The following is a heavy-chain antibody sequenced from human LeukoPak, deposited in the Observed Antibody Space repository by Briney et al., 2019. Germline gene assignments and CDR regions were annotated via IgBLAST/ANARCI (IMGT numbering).Heavy chain of an antibody. J-gene: IGHJ4*02. CDR3: ARAQAAAGYYFDS. D-gene: IGHD6-13*01. V-gene: IGHV3-7*01. CDR2: IKQDGSEK. CDR1: GFSFSSHW. Sequence: PGGSLRLSCAASGFSFSSHWMSWVRQAPGKGLEWVAKIKQDGSEKYYGDSVKGRFTISRDNAKNSLFLQMNNLRAEDTGVYYCARAQAAAGYYFDSWGQGTLVTVSS.